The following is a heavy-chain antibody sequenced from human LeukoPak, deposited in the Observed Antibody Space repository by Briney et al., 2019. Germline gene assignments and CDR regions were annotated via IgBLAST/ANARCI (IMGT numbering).Heavy chain of an antibody. CDR3: ARDLRHVDIVATVDAFDI. Sequence: GGSLRLSCAASGFTFSSYAMNWVRQAPGKGLEWVSYISSSSSTIYYADSVKGRFTISRDNAKNSLYLQMNSLRDEDTAVYYCARDLRHVDIVATVDAFDIWGQGTMVTVSS. J-gene: IGHJ3*02. CDR1: GFTFSSYA. V-gene: IGHV3-48*02. D-gene: IGHD5-12*01. CDR2: ISSSSSTI.